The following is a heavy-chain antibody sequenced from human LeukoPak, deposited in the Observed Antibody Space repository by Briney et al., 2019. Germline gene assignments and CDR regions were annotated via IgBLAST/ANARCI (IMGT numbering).Heavy chain of an antibody. CDR2: VDPEDAKT. CDR1: GYTFIDHY. Sequence: ATVNISFKVSGYTFIDHYMHWVKQAPGKGLEWMGLVDPEDAKTGLTDKFQGRVTLTADTSADTVYMELSSLRSEDTAVYYCATLTRFINWNAVGEAFDIWGQGTMVTVSS. CDR3: ATLTRFINWNAVGEAFDI. D-gene: IGHD1-1*01. V-gene: IGHV1-69-2*01. J-gene: IGHJ3*02.